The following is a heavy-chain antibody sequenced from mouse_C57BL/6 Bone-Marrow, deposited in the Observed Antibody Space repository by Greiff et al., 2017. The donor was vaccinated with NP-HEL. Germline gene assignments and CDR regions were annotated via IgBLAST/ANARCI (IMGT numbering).Heavy chain of an antibody. J-gene: IGHJ1*03. D-gene: IGHD1-1*01. CDR3: ARPIITTVVSYWYFDV. CDR2: ISNGGGST. CDR1: GFTFSDYY. Sequence: DVKLVESGGGLVQPGGSLKLSCAASGFTFSDYYMYWVRQTPEKRLEWVAYISNGGGSTYYPDTVKGRFTISRDTAKNTLYLQMSRLKSEDTAMYYCARPIITTVVSYWYFDVWGTGTTVTVSS. V-gene: IGHV5-12*01.